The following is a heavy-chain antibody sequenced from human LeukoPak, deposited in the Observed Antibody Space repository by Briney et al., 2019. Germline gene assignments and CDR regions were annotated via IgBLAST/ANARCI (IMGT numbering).Heavy chain of an antibody. Sequence: SETLSLTCTVSGDSISSSDFYWGWIRRPPGKGLEWIALINYRGRTFYNPSLESRVTLSVDMSKNQFSLRLNSVTAADTAVYYCARHYGPWGQGTLVTVSS. CDR2: INYRGRT. CDR3: ARHYGP. D-gene: IGHD3-10*01. V-gene: IGHV4-39*01. CDR1: GDSISSSDFY. J-gene: IGHJ5*02.